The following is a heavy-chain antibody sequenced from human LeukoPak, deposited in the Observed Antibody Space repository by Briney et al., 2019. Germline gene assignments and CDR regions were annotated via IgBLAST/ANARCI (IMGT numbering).Heavy chain of an antibody. J-gene: IGHJ6*02. D-gene: IGHD3-9*01. CDR3: AKSMDYDILTGDGMDV. CDR1: GFTFSSYA. V-gene: IGHV3-23*01. CDR2: IDGGGGRT. Sequence: PGGSLRLSCATSGFTFSSYAMSWVRQAPGVGPEWVSAIDGGGGRTWHADSVRGRFTISRDNSKNTLFMQMNSLRAEDTAVYYCAKSMDYDILTGDGMDVWGQGTTVTVSS.